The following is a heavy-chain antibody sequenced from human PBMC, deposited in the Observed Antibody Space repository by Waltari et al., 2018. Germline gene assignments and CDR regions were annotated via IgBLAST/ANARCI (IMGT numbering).Heavy chain of an antibody. Sequence: QVQLQESGPGLVKPSETLSLTCTVSGGSIGSYYWSWIRQPPGKGLEWIGYIYYSGSTNYNPSLKSRVTISVDTSKNQFSLKLSSVTAADTAVYYCASGGPAVLFDYWGQGTLVTVSS. CDR2: IYYSGST. V-gene: IGHV4-59*01. CDR3: ASGGPAVLFDY. CDR1: GGSIGSYY. J-gene: IGHJ4*02. D-gene: IGHD2-15*01.